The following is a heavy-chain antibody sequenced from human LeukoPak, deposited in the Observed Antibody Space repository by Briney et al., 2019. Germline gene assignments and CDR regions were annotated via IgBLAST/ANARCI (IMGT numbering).Heavy chain of an antibody. CDR3: ARAGFRGYGGLLDK. Sequence: GGSLRLSCPASGFTFGSYDMNWVRQAPGKGLDWVSAIRASGDNTFYADSVKGRFTISRDNSLNILYLQMNSLRAEDTAVHYCARAGFRGYGGLLDKWGQGALVTVSS. CDR2: IRASGDNT. CDR1: GFTFGSYD. D-gene: IGHD5-12*01. V-gene: IGHV3-23*01. J-gene: IGHJ4*02.